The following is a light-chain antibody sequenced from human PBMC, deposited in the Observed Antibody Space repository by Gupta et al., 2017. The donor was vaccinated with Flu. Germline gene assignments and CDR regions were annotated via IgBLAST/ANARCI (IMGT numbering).Light chain of an antibody. Sequence: KFMLTHPHSLSESPGKPLTISCTRSSGSIATNYVQWFQQRPGSSPTPVIDVDSHRLSGVPDRFSCSVASSSNYAALTISGLKTEDEADYYCQSYDSVNRDVVFGGGTKLTVL. V-gene: IGLV6-57*01. CDR3: QSYDSVNRDVV. J-gene: IGLJ2*01. CDR1: SGSIATNY. CDR2: VDS.